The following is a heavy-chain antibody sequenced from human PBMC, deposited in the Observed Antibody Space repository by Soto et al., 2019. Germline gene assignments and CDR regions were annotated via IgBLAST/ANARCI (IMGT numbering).Heavy chain of an antibody. D-gene: IGHD2-2*01. CDR1: GFTVSNNY. CDR2: IYSGGYT. CDR3: GAQPGGGGY. V-gene: IGHV3-53*01. J-gene: IGHJ4*02. Sequence: EVQLVESGGGLIQPGGSLRLSCAVSGFTVSNNYMSWVRQAPGKGLEGVSVIYSGGYTAYGDSVKGRFTISRDNSKNPLYPRRNGQGAAGPAVYFRGAQPGGGGYWGQGTLVTVSS.